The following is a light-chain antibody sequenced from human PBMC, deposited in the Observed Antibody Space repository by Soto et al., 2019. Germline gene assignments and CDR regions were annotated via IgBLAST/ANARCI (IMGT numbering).Light chain of an antibody. J-gene: IGLJ3*02. Sequence: QSVLTQPPSVSAAPGQKVTISCSGSDSNIGNDHVSWYQQFPGTAPKLLISENNKRPSGIPDRFSGSKSGTSATLDITGLQTGDEADYYCGTWDSGLSAGVIGGGTKLTVL. V-gene: IGLV1-51*02. CDR3: GTWDSGLSAGV. CDR1: DSNIGNDH. CDR2: ENN.